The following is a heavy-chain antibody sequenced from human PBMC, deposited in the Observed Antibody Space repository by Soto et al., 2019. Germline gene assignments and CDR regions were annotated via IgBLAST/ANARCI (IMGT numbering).Heavy chain of an antibody. CDR1: GFTFSSYG. CDR3: ARDMAPYSSSCYSFDY. V-gene: IGHV3-33*01. J-gene: IGHJ4*02. Sequence: QVQLVESGGGVVQPGRSLRLSCAASGFTFSSYGMHWVRQAPGKGLEWGAVIWYDGSNKYYADSVKARFTISRDNSKNTLYLQMNSLRAEDTAVYYCARDMAPYSSSCYSFDYWGQGTLVTVSS. CDR2: IWYDGSNK. D-gene: IGHD6-13*01.